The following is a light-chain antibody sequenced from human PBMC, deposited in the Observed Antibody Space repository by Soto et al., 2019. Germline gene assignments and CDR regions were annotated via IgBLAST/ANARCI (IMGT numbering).Light chain of an antibody. CDR1: QSVLYSSTNKNY. CDR2: WAS. Sequence: DIVMTQSPDSLAVSLGERATINCKSSQSVLYSSTNKNYLAWYQQKPGQPPKLLIYWASTRESGVPDRFSGSGSGTDFTLTISSLQAEDVALYYCQQYYSTPGLTFSGGTKVEIK. J-gene: IGKJ4*01. V-gene: IGKV4-1*01. CDR3: QQYYSTPGLT.